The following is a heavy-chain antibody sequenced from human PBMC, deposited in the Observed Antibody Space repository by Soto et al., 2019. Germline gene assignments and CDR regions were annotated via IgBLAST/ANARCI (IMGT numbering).Heavy chain of an antibody. J-gene: IGHJ5*02. CDR2: ISTSSSTT. CDR3: AKDREPAALRLDNWFDP. D-gene: IGHD2-2*01. V-gene: IGHV3-48*01. CDR1: GFTFSSYS. Sequence: PGGSLRLSCAASGFTFSSYSMNWVRQAPGKGLEWVSYISTSSSTTYYADSVKGRFTMSRDNSKNTLYLQMNSLRAEDSAVYYCAKDREPAALRLDNWFDPWGQGTLVPVSS.